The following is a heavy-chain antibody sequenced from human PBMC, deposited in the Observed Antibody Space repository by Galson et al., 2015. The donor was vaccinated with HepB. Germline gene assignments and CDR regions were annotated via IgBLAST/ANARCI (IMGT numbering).Heavy chain of an antibody. CDR1: GFTFSSYA. D-gene: IGHD2-15*01. CDR2: IDNSGYTT. CDR3: AKHQVVAAILAPFDI. Sequence: SLRLSCAASGFTFSSYAMSWVRQAPGKGLEWVSGIDNSGYTTNYADSVKGRFTISRDTSKNTLYLQMNSLRAEDTAVYYCAKHQVVAAILAPFDIWGQGTMVTVSS. J-gene: IGHJ3*02. V-gene: IGHV3-23*01.